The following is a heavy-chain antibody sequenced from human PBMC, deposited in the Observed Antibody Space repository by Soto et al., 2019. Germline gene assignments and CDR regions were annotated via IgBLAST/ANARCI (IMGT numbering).Heavy chain of an antibody. CDR3: ARDTMTGYLQVDC. D-gene: IGHD3-9*01. V-gene: IGHV1-18*01. CDR1: GYTFTNYG. CDR2: INANNGNT. J-gene: IGHJ4*02. Sequence: QVQLVQSGAEVKKPGASVKVSCRASGYTFTNYGISWVRQAPGQGLEWMGWINANNGNTNYAQTLQGRVTMTTDTSTSTAYMELRSLRSDDTAVYYCARDTMTGYLQVDCWGQGTLVTASS.